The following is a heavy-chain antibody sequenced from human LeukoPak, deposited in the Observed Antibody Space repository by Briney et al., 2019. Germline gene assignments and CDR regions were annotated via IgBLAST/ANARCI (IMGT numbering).Heavy chain of an antibody. V-gene: IGHV3-13*04. D-gene: IGHD6-13*01. Sequence: GGSLRLSYAASGFTFSNYDMHWVRQPTGKGLEWVSAIGAAGDTYYADSVKGRFTLSRENAKNSLFLQMHSLRAGDTAVYYCARAGAAGTVYWYFGLWGRGTLVTVSS. J-gene: IGHJ2*01. CDR2: IGAAGDT. CDR3: ARAGAAGTVYWYFGL. CDR1: GFTFSNYD.